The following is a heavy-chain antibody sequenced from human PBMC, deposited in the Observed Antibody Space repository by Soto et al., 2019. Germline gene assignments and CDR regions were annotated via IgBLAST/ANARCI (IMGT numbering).Heavy chain of an antibody. D-gene: IGHD3-3*01. CDR1: GYSFTSYW. Sequence: GESLKISCKGSGYSFTSYWIGWVRQMPGKGLEWMGIIYPGDSDTRYSPSFQGQVTISADKSISTAYLQWSSLKASDTAMYYCARHTDFWSGYYYYGMDVCGQGTTVTVSS. V-gene: IGHV5-51*01. J-gene: IGHJ6*02. CDR3: ARHTDFWSGYYYYGMDV. CDR2: IYPGDSDT.